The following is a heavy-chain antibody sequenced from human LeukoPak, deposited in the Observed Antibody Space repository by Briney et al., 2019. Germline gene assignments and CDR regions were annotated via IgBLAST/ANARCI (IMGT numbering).Heavy chain of an antibody. CDR3: ARAQPQSSSWYANWFDP. CDR1: GYTFTGYY. Sequence: ASVKVSCKASGYTFTGYYMHWVRQAPGQGLEWMGWINPNSGGTNYAQKFQGRVTMTRDTSISTAYMELSRLRSDDTAVYYCARAQPQSSSWYANWFDPWGQGTLVTVSS. CDR2: INPNSGGT. V-gene: IGHV1-2*02. J-gene: IGHJ5*02. D-gene: IGHD6-13*01.